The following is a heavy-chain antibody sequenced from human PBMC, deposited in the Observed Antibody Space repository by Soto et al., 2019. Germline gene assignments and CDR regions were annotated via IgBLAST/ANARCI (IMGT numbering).Heavy chain of an antibody. CDR2: IWYDGSNK. Sequence: GGSLRLSCAASGFTFSSYGMHWVRQAPGKGLERVAVIWYDGSNKYYADSVKGRFTISRDNSKNTLYLQMNSLRAEDTAVYYCARDVEYYYGSGSYYSAAYYYYGMDVWGQGTTVTVSS. CDR1: GFTFSSYG. D-gene: IGHD3-10*01. V-gene: IGHV3-33*01. J-gene: IGHJ6*02. CDR3: ARDVEYYYGSGSYYSAAYYYYGMDV.